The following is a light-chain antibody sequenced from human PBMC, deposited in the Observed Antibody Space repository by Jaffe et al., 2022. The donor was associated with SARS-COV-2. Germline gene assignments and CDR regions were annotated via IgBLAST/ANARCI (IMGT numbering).Light chain of an antibody. J-gene: IGKJ3*01. CDR3: LQDFNYPFT. CDR1: QDIRND. V-gene: IGKV1-6*01. Sequence: AIQMTQSPSSLSASVGDRVTITCRASQDIRNDLGWYQQKPGEAPKVLIYAASSLQSGVPSRFGGSRSGTDFTLTISSLEPEDSATYYCLQDFNYPFTFGPGTKVNVK. CDR2: AAS.